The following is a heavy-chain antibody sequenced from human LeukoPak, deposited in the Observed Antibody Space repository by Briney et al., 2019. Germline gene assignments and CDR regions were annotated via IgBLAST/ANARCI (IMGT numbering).Heavy chain of an antibody. D-gene: IGHD3-3*01. Sequence: ASVKVSCKASGYTFTSYGISWVRQAPGQGLEWMGWISAYNGNTNYAQKFQGRVTMTRDTSISTAYMELSRLRSDDTAVYYCARDSAAVLRFLEWLSPYFDYWGQGTLVTVSS. J-gene: IGHJ4*02. CDR3: ARDSAAVLRFLEWLSPYFDY. V-gene: IGHV1-18*01. CDR2: ISAYNGNT. CDR1: GYTFTSYG.